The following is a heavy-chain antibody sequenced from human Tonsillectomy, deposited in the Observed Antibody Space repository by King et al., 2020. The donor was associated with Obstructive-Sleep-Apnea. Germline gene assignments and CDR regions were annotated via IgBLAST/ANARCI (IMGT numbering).Heavy chain of an antibody. D-gene: IGHD5-24*01. CDR3: ARADRWLSDYYYYGMDV. CDR2: IYYSGST. Sequence: QLQESGPGLVKPSETLSLTCTVSGGSISSYYWSWIRQPPGKGLEWIGYIYYSGSTNYNPSLKSRVTIPVDTSKNQFSLKLSSVTAADTAVYYCARADRWLSDYYYYGMDVWGQGTTVTVSS. J-gene: IGHJ6*02. CDR1: GGSISSYY. V-gene: IGHV4-59*01.